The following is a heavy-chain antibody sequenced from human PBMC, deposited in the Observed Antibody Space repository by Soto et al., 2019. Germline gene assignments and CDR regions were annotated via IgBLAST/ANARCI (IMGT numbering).Heavy chain of an antibody. CDR3: ARDRPRVFGVGYGMDV. CDR2: IFSGGRT. CDR1: GFIVSNNY. V-gene: IGHV3-53*01. Sequence: EVQLVESGGGLIQPGGSLRLSCAASGFIVSNNYVNWVRQPPGKGLEWVALIFSGGRTYHTDSVKGRFTISRDNTKNTLYLQMNSLRAEDTAVYYCARDRPRVFGVGYGMDVWGQGTTVTVSS. J-gene: IGHJ6*02. D-gene: IGHD3-3*01.